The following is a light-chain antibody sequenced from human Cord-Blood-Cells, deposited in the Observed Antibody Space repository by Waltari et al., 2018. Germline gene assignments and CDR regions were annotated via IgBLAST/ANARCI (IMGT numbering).Light chain of an antibody. CDR1: QGSSNY. J-gene: IGKJ1*01. Sequence: DIQMTQSPSSLSASVGDRVTINCRASQGSSNYLAWYPQKPGKVPKLLIYAASTLQAGVPARVSGSGSGTDFTLTISSLQPEDVATYYCQKYNSAPWTFGQGTKVEIK. CDR3: QKYNSAPWT. CDR2: AAS. V-gene: IGKV1-27*01.